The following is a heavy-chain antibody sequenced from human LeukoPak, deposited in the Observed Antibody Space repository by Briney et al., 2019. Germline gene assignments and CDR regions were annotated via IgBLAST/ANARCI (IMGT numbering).Heavy chain of an antibody. Sequence: GASVKVSCKASGYTFTSYDINWVRQATGQGLEWMGWMNPNSGNTGYAQKFQGRVTITRNTSISTAYMELSSLRSEDTAVYYCARVTYENTAMAQYYYYYYYMDVWGKGTTVTVSS. J-gene: IGHJ6*03. V-gene: IGHV1-8*03. D-gene: IGHD5-18*01. CDR1: GYTFTSYD. CDR3: ARVTYENTAMAQYYYYYYYMDV. CDR2: MNPNSGNT.